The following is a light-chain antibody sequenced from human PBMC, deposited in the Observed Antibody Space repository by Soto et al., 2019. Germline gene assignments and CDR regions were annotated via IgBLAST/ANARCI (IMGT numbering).Light chain of an antibody. Sequence: EIVLTQSPATLSLSPGERATLSCRASQSVSSYLAWYQQKPGQAPRLLIYDASNRATGIPARFSGSGSETDFTLTISNLEPEDFAVYYCQQRSKWPPTFGQGTKVQIK. CDR1: QSVSSY. V-gene: IGKV3-11*01. J-gene: IGKJ1*01. CDR2: DAS. CDR3: QQRSKWPPT.